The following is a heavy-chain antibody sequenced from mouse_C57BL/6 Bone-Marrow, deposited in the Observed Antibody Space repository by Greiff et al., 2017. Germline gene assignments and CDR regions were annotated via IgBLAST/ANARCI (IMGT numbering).Heavy chain of an antibody. J-gene: IGHJ2*01. CDR3: TRWGTTVVAPFDY. V-gene: IGHV1-9*01. Sequence: VQLVESGAELMKPGASVKLSCKATGYTFTGYWIEWVKQRPGHGLEWIGEILPGSGSTNYNEKFKGKATFTADTSTNTVYMQLSSLTTEDSAIYYCTRWGTTVVAPFDYWGQGTTLTVSS. D-gene: IGHD1-1*01. CDR1: GYTFTGYW. CDR2: ILPGSGST.